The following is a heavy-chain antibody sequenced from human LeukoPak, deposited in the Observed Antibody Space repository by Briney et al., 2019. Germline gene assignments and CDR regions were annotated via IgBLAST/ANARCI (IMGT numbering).Heavy chain of an antibody. D-gene: IGHD6-19*01. CDR2: ISSSSSYI. CDR1: GFTFSSYS. CDR3: ARDKTYSSGSLYGY. J-gene: IGHJ4*02. V-gene: IGHV3-21*01. Sequence: GGSLRLSCAASGFTFSSYSMNWVRQAPGKGLEWVSSISSSSSYIYYADSVKGRFTISRDNAKNSLYLQMNSLGAEDTAVYYCARDKTYSSGSLYGYWGQGTLVTVSS.